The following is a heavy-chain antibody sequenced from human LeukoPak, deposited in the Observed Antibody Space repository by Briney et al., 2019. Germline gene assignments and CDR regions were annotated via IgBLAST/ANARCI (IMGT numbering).Heavy chain of an antibody. D-gene: IGHD1-26*01. CDR2: INHSGST. CDR1: GGSFSGYY. V-gene: IGHV4-34*01. J-gene: IGHJ6*03. Sequence: SETLSLTCAVYGGSFSGYYWSWIRQPPGKGLEWIGEINHSGSTNYNPSLKSRVTISVDTSKNQFSLKLSSVTAADTAVYYCARDSGSYYYMDVWGKGTTVTVSS. CDR3: ARDSGSYYYMDV.